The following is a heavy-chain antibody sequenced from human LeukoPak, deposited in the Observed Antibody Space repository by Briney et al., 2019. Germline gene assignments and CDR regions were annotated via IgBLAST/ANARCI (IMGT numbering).Heavy chain of an antibody. CDR1: GGSISSGGYS. D-gene: IGHD6-19*01. CDR2: IYHSGST. V-gene: IGHV4-30-2*01. J-gene: IGHJ4*02. CDR3: ARDAGRAVGSYFDY. Sequence: SQTLSLTCAVSGGSISSGGYSWSWIRQPPGKGLEWIGYIYHSGSTYYNPSLKSRVTISVDRSKNQFSLKLSSVTAADTAVYYCARDAGRAVGSYFDYWGQGTLVTVSS.